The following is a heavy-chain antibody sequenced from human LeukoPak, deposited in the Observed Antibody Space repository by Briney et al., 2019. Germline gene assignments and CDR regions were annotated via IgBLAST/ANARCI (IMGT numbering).Heavy chain of an antibody. V-gene: IGHV5-51*01. CDR3: ARLPGIVATIERYFDY. Sequence: GESLKISCKGSGYSFSSYWIGWVRQMSGKGLEFMGIIYPGDSDTRYSPSFQGQVTISADKSISTAYLQWSGLKASDTAMYYCARLPGIVATIERYFDYWGQGTLVTVSS. J-gene: IGHJ4*02. CDR2: IYPGDSDT. CDR1: GYSFSSYW. D-gene: IGHD5-12*01.